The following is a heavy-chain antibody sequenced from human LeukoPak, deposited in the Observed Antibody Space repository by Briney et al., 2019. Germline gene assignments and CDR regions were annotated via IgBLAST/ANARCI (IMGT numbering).Heavy chain of an antibody. Sequence: SETLSLTCTVSGYSISSGYYWGWIRQPPGKGLEWIGSIYHSGSTYYNPSLKSRVTISVDTSKNQFSLKLSSVTAADTAVYYCARDIVVVPAASGGSGGNSHTGFDYWGQGTLVTVSS. CDR2: IYHSGST. D-gene: IGHD2-2*01. CDR3: ARDIVVVPAASGGSGGNSHTGFDY. V-gene: IGHV4-38-2*02. CDR1: GYSISSGYY. J-gene: IGHJ4*02.